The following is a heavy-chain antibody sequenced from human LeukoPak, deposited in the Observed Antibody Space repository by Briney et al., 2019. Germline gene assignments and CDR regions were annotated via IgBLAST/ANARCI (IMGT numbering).Heavy chain of an antibody. CDR2: INKDGSTI. Sequence: GGSLRLSCAASGYTFRGYWMHWVRQAPGKGLVWVSRINKDGSTITYTDSVKGRFTMSRDNAQNTLSLEMKSLRVEDTAVYYCVRGGTSGSGDYWGQGTLVTVSA. D-gene: IGHD3-10*01. J-gene: IGHJ4*02. CDR1: GYTFRGYW. V-gene: IGHV3-74*01. CDR3: VRGGTSGSGDY.